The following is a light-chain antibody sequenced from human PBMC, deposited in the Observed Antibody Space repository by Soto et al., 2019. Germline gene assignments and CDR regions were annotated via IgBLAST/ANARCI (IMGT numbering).Light chain of an antibody. V-gene: IGKV3-15*01. CDR1: QSVSSS. Sequence: EIVMTQSPATLSVSPGERATLSCRASQSVSSSLAWYQQKPGQSPRLLIYGASTRAAGIPARFSGSGSGTEFTLTFSSLQSEDFAVYYCQQFNNWPQTFGQGTKVE. CDR2: GAS. J-gene: IGKJ1*01. CDR3: QQFNNWPQT.